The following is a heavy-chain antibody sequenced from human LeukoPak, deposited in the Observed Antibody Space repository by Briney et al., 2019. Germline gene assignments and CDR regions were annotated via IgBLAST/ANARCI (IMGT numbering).Heavy chain of an antibody. D-gene: IGHD6-13*01. CDR1: GGSISSGGYY. Sequence: SQTLSLTCTVSGGSISSGGYYWSWIRQPPGKGLEWIGYIYHSGSTYYNPSLKSRVTISVDRSKNQFSLKLSSVTAADTAVYYCARGYSSSWYAFDIWGQGTMVTVSS. CDR3: ARGYSSSWYAFDI. J-gene: IGHJ3*02. V-gene: IGHV4-30-2*01. CDR2: IYHSGST.